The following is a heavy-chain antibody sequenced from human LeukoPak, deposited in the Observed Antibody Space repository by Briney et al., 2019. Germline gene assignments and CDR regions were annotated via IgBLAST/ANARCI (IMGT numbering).Heavy chain of an antibody. CDR2: IWYGGSNK. CDR3: AKGYCSSTSCHAPDAFDI. V-gene: IGHV3-30*18. J-gene: IGHJ3*02. D-gene: IGHD2-2*01. Sequence: GRSLRLSCAASGFTFSSYGMHWVRQAPGKGLEWVAVIWYGGSNKYYADSVKGRFTISRDNSKNTLYLQMNSLRAEDTAVYYCAKGYCSSTSCHAPDAFDIWGQGTMVTVSS. CDR1: GFTFSSYG.